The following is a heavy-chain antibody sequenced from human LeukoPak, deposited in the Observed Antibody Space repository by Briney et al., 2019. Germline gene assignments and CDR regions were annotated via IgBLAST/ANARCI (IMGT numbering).Heavy chain of an antibody. CDR1: GFTFSGSA. V-gene: IGHV3-73*01. J-gene: IGHJ5*02. Sequence: GGSLRLSCAASGFTFSGSALHWVRQASGKGLEWVGRIRSTANGYATAYAASVKGRFTISRDDSKNTAYLQMDSLKTEDTAVYYCARGKLLWFGNEGWFDPWGQGTLVTVSS. CDR2: IRSTANGYAT. CDR3: ARGKLLWFGNEGWFDP. D-gene: IGHD3-10*01.